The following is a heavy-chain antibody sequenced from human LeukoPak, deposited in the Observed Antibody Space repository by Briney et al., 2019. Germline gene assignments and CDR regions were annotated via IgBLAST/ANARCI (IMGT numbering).Heavy chain of an antibody. Sequence: SETLSLTCAVYGGSFSGYYWSWIRRPPGKGLEWIGEINHSGSTNYNPSLKSRVTISVDTSKNQFSLKLSSVTAADTAVYYCARAIVVVPAAIHQNWFDPWGQGTLVTVSS. D-gene: IGHD2-2*01. J-gene: IGHJ5*02. CDR3: ARAIVVVPAAIHQNWFDP. CDR2: INHSGST. CDR1: GGSFSGYY. V-gene: IGHV4-34*01.